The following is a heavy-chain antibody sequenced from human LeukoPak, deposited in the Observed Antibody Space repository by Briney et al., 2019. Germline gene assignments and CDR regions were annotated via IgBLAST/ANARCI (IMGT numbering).Heavy chain of an antibody. CDR2: IYYSGST. CDR3: ARGRFELPY. J-gene: IGHJ4*02. CDR1: GCSFSSYY. D-gene: IGHD2-15*01. V-gene: IGHV4-59*01. Sequence: SETLSLTCTVSGCSFSSYYWSWIRQPPGKGLEWIGYIYYSGSTNYNPSLKSRVAKSVDTSNNQFFLRLTSVTAADTALYYCARGRFELPYWGQGTLVTVSS.